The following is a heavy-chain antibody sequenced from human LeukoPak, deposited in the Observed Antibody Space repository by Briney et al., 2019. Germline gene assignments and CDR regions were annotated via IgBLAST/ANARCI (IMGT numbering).Heavy chain of an antibody. V-gene: IGHV1-18*01. CDR3: ARDCSGGSCFLFDP. D-gene: IGHD2-15*01. J-gene: IGHJ5*02. CDR2: ISAYNGNT. CDR1: GYTFTSYG. Sequence: ASVKVSCKASGYTFTSYGISWVRQAPGQGLEWMGWISAYNGNTNYAQKLQGRVTMTTDTSTSTAYTELRSLRSDDTAVYYCARDCSGGSCFLFDPWGQGTLVTVSS.